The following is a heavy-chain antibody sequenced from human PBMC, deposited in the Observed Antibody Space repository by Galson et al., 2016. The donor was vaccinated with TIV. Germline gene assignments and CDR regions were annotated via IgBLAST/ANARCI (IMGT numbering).Heavy chain of an antibody. CDR3: ARSPADPQHSYFFIDV. V-gene: IGHV5-51*03. CDR2: IYPGNSDT. Sequence: QPGAEVKQSVESLKISCKASGYSCTTHWIGWGRQMPGKGLEWMGIIYPGNSDTRYRPSFQGQVTISADKSIRTAYLPWSALRASDPAMYYCARSPADPQHSYFFIDVGGKGTTVTVSS. J-gene: IGHJ6*03. D-gene: IGHD2-21*02. CDR1: GYSCTTHW.